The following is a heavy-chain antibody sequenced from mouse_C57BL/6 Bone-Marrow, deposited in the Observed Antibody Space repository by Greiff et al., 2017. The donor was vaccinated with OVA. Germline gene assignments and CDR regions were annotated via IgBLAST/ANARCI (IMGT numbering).Heavy chain of an antibody. CDR1: GYTFTSYW. D-gene: IGHD2-4*01. J-gene: IGHJ3*01. Sequence: QVHVKQPGAELVMPGASVKLSCKASGYTFTSYWMHWVKQRPGQGLEWIGEIDPSDSYTNYNQKFKGKSTLTVDKSSSTAYMQLSSLTSEDSAFYYCARRDYDAWFAYWGQGTLVTVSA. CDR2: IDPSDSYT. V-gene: IGHV1-69*01. CDR3: ARRDYDAWFAY.